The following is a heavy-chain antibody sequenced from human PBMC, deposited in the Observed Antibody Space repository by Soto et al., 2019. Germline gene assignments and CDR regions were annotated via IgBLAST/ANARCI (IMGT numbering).Heavy chain of an antibody. CDR2: IYYSGST. D-gene: IGHD5-12*01. V-gene: IGHV4-59*01. J-gene: IGHJ6*03. CDR3: ARGGYSGYDFPDYYYYYMDA. CDR1: SDSITRYY. Sequence: SETLSLACPVSSDSITRYYSNWLRQPPGKGLVWIGYIYYSGSTNYNPSPKSRVTISVDTSKNQFSLKLSSVTAADTAVYYCARGGYSGYDFPDYYYYYMDAWGKRTTVTVS.